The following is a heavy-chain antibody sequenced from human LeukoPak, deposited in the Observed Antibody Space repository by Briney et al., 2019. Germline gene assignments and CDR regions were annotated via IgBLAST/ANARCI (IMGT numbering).Heavy chain of an antibody. V-gene: IGHV4-61*05. J-gene: IGHJ4*02. D-gene: IGHD3-22*01. CDR2: IYYSGST. CDR1: GGSISSSSYY. Sequence: SETLSLTCTVSGGSISSSSYYWGWIRQPPGKGLEWIGYIYYSGSTYYNPSLKSRVTISVDTSKNQFSLKLSSVTAADTAVYYCARDPYYYDSSGGGWGQGTLVTVSS. CDR3: ARDPYYYDSSGGG.